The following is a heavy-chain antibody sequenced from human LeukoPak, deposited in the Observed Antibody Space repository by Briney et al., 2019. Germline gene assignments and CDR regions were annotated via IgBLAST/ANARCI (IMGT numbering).Heavy chain of an antibody. V-gene: IGHV4-59*01. CDR1: GGXISSYY. D-gene: IGHD4-17*01. Sequence: PSETLSLTCSVSGGXISSYYWSWIRQPPGKGLEWIGYIHYRGSTTYNPSLKSRATISVDASKHQFSLKLSSVTAADTAVYYCARGFAYGDTGSFDYWGQGTLVTVSS. CDR2: IHYRGST. J-gene: IGHJ4*02. CDR3: ARGFAYGDTGSFDY.